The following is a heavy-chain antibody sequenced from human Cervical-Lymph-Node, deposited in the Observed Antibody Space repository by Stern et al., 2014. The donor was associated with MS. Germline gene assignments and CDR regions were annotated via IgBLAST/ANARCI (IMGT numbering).Heavy chain of an antibody. CDR1: GYTFSNFW. CDR3: VRRRDSAGYDTFDL. CDR2: IYPADSDT. V-gene: IGHV5-51*01. Sequence: EVQLVESGAEVKKPGESLKISCRTSGYTFSNFWIGWVRQVPGKGLEWMGVIYPADSDTTYSPSFQGQFTISADESISTAYLQWRSLKASDTAMYYCVRRRDSAGYDTFDLWGQGTMLIVSS. J-gene: IGHJ3*01. D-gene: IGHD3-22*01.